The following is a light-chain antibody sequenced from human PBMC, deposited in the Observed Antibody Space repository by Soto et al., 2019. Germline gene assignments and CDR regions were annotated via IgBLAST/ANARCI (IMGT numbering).Light chain of an antibody. Sequence: DVVMTQSPLSLPVTPGEPASISCRSSQSLLHSNGYKYLDWYLQRPGQSPQLLIYLGSNRASGVPDRFSGSGSGTDFTLKISRVGAEDVGVYYCMQALQTPMYTFGQGTKLEIK. CDR3: MQALQTPMYT. V-gene: IGKV2-28*01. CDR1: QSLLHSNGYKY. J-gene: IGKJ2*01. CDR2: LGS.